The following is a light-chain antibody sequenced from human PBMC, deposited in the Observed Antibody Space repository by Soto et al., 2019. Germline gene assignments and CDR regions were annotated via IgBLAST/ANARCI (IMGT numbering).Light chain of an antibody. CDR1: SSNIGSGYE. Sequence: QSVLTQPPSVSEAPGQRVTISCTGSSSNIGSGYEAHWYQQVPGTAPKLIIYENNNRPSGVPDRFSGSKSGTSASLAITGLQAEDEAESYCHSYDSSLSGYVFGTGTKLTVL. J-gene: IGLJ1*01. CDR2: ENN. CDR3: HSYDSSLSGYV. V-gene: IGLV1-40*01.